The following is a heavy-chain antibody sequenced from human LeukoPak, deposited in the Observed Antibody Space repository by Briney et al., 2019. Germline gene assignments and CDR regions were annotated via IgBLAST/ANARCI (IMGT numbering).Heavy chain of an antibody. J-gene: IGHJ4*02. CDR1: GDSFSSNTAG. D-gene: IGHD3-3*01. V-gene: IGHV6-1*01. Sequence: SQTLSLTCAVSGDSFSSNTAGWYWLRQGQWRGVEWLGTTYYRSKWFYEYAVSVRSRITINVDTSNNQFSLQLSSVTPEDTAVYYCARDPSYDQGLDYWGQGTLVTVSS. CDR2: TYYRSKWFY. CDR3: ARDPSYDQGLDY.